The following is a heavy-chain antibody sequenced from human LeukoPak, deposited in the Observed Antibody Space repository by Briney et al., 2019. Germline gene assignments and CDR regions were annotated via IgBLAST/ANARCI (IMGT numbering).Heavy chain of an antibody. CDR3: ARNPIVLIVFCYPPYGNGV. D-gene: IGHD2-8*01. Sequence: SETLSLTCAVYGGSFSGYYWSWIRQPPGKGLEWIGEINHSGSTNYNPSLKSRVTISVDTSKNQFSLKLSSVTAADTAVYYCARNPIVLIVFCYPPYGNGVLGQGTTVTVSS. CDR2: INHSGST. CDR1: GGSFSGYY. J-gene: IGHJ6*02. V-gene: IGHV4-34*01.